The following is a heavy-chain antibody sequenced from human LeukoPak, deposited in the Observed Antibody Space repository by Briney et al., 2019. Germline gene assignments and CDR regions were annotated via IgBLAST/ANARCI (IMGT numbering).Heavy chain of an antibody. D-gene: IGHD3-22*01. V-gene: IGHV4-31*03. Sequence: SETLSLTCTVSGGSISSGGYYWSWIRQHPGKGLEWIGYIYYSGSTYYNPSLKSRVTISVDTSKNQFSLELSSVTAADTAVYYCASQNYYDSPVDYWGQGTLVTVSS. CDR2: IYYSGST. CDR3: ASQNYYDSPVDY. J-gene: IGHJ4*02. CDR1: GGSISSGGYY.